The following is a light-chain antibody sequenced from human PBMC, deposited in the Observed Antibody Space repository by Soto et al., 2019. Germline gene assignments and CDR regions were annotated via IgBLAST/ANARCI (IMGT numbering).Light chain of an antibody. J-gene: IGKJ1*01. CDR1: QSISSW. CDR3: QQYNSYSWT. V-gene: IGKV1-5*03. CDR2: KAS. Sequence: DIPMTQSPSTLSASVGDRVTITCRASQSISSWLVLYQQKPGKAPKPLIYKASTLESGVPSRFSGSGSGTEFTLTINRLQPDDFATYYCQQYNSYSWTFGQGTKVEI.